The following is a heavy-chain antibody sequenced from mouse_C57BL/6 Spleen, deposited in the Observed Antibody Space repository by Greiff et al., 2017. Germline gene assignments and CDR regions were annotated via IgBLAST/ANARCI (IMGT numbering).Heavy chain of an antibody. D-gene: IGHD2-2*01. CDR3: ARSNYYCNDPVYYGY. Sequence: QVQLQQSGPELVKPGASVKISCKASGYAFSSSWMNWVKQRPGPGLEWIGRIYPGDGDTNYNRKFKGQATLTADNSSSTAYMQLSSLPSEDSAVYFCARSNYYCNDPVYYGYWGQGTTLTVSS. CDR2: IYPGDGDT. CDR1: GYAFSSSW. V-gene: IGHV1-82*01. J-gene: IGHJ2*01.